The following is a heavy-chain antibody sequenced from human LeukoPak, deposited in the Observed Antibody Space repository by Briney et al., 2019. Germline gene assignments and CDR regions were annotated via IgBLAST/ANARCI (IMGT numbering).Heavy chain of an antibody. CDR3: AREQYISGKSLDY. D-gene: IGHD3-10*01. CDR2: INTNTGNP. J-gene: IGHJ4*01. Sequence: ASVKVSCKASGYTFTSYAMNWVRQAPGQGLEWMGWINTNTGNPSYARGFTGRFVFSLDTSVSTAYLQISSLKAEDTAVYYCAREQYISGKSLDYWGQGKLVTVSP. V-gene: IGHV7-4-1*02. CDR1: GYTFTSYA.